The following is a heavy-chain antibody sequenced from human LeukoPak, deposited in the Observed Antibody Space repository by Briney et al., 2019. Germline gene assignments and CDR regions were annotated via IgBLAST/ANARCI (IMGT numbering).Heavy chain of an antibody. CDR2: ISSSSSYI. Sequence: GGSLRLSCAVSGFTFSNYNMNWVRQAPGKGLEWVSFISSSSSYIYYADSVKGRFTISRDNAKKSLYLQMNSLKAEDTAVYYCAREPTYSSSWYTTCDYWGPGTLVTVSS. CDR1: GFTFSNYN. D-gene: IGHD6-13*01. J-gene: IGHJ4*02. CDR3: AREPTYSSSWYTTCDY. V-gene: IGHV3-21*01.